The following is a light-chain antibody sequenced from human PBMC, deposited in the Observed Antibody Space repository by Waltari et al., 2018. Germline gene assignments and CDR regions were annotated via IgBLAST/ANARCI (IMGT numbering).Light chain of an antibody. Sequence: DIQMTQSPSTLSASIGGRVTINCRASEGLGSELAWYPQRPGKAPNILIYDASSLQPGVPSRFSGSGSGTEFTLTINNLQPDDFVTYFCQQYRTYPWTFGQETKVEI. J-gene: IGKJ1*01. CDR2: DAS. CDR3: QQYRTYPWT. CDR1: EGLGSE. V-gene: IGKV1-5*01.